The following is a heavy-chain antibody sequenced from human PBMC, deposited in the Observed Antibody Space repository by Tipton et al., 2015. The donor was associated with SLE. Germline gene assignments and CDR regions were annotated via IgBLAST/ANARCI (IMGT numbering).Heavy chain of an antibody. CDR1: GGSISSSSYY. Sequence: TLSLTCTVSGGSISSSSYYWGWIRQPPGKGLEWIGYIYYSGSTNYNPSLKSRVTISVDTSKNQFSLKLSSVTAADTAVYYCARRRINNWNDPVWFDPWGQGTLVTVSS. CDR2: IYYSGST. D-gene: IGHD1-20*01. J-gene: IGHJ5*02. V-gene: IGHV4-61*05. CDR3: ARRRINNWNDPVWFDP.